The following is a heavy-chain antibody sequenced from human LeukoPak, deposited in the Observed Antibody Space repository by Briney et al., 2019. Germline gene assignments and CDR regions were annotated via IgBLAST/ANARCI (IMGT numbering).Heavy chain of an antibody. J-gene: IGHJ4*02. CDR2: IIGSGGST. D-gene: IGHD3-22*01. CDR1: GFTFSSYA. V-gene: IGHV3-23*01. Sequence: PGGSLRLSCAASGFTFSSYAMSWVRQAPGKGLEWVSAIIGSGGSTYYADSVKGRFTISRDNSKNTLYLQMHSLRAEDTAVYYCAESSQPTCVSSGYCRYDEILYYFDYWGQGTLVTVSS. CDR3: AESSQPTCVSSGYCRYDEILYYFDY.